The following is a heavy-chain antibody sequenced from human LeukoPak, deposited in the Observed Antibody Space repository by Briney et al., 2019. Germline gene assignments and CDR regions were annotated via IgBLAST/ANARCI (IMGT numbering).Heavy chain of an antibody. CDR1: GYTFTGYY. J-gene: IGHJ3*02. V-gene: IGHV1-2*04. Sequence: ASVKVSCKASGYTFTGYYMHWVRQAPGQGLEWMGWINPNSGGTNYAQKFQGWVTMTRDTSISTAYMELSRLRSDDTAVYYCARDLSHYYDSRDGAFDIWGQGTMVTVSS. D-gene: IGHD3-22*01. CDR2: INPNSGGT. CDR3: ARDLSHYYDSRDGAFDI.